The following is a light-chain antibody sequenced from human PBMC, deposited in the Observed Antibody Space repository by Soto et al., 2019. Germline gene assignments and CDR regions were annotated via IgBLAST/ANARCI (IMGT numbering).Light chain of an antibody. Sequence: QSVLTQPASVSGSPGQSITISCTGSSSDIGAYNYVSWFQQYPGKAPKLIISEVSNRPSGVSNRFSGSKSGTAASLTISGLQTVDEADYFCFSFTTDWTHVFGTGTKVTVL. CDR1: SSDIGAYNY. J-gene: IGLJ1*01. CDR2: EVS. V-gene: IGLV2-14*01. CDR3: FSFTTDWTHV.